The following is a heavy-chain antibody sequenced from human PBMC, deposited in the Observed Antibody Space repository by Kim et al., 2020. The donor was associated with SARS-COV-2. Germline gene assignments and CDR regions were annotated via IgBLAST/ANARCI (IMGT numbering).Heavy chain of an antibody. CDR2: ISYDGSNK. CDR3: ARARDISGYYFDY. V-gene: IGHV3-30-3*01. Sequence: GGSLRLSCAASGFTFSSYAMHWVRQAPGKGLEWVAVISYDGSNKYYADSVKGRFTISRDNSKNTLYLQMNSLRAEDTAVYYCARARDISGYYFDYWGQGTLVTVSS. CDR1: GFTFSSYA. D-gene: IGHD2-15*01. J-gene: IGHJ4*02.